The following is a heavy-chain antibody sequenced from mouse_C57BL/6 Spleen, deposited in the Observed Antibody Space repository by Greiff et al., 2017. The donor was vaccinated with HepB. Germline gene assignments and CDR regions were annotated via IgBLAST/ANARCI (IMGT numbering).Heavy chain of an antibody. Sequence: DVMLVESGGDLVKPGGSLKLSCAASGFTFSSYGMSWVRQTPDKRLEWVATISSGGSYTYYPDSVKGRFTISRDNAKNTLYLQMSSLKSEDTAMYYCARSYYGGYFDYWGQGTTLTVSS. CDR2: ISSGGSYT. D-gene: IGHD1-1*02. J-gene: IGHJ2*01. CDR1: GFTFSSYG. CDR3: ARSYYGGYFDY. V-gene: IGHV5-6*02.